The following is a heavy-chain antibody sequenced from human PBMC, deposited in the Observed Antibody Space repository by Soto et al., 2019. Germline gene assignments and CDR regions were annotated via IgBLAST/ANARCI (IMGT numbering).Heavy chain of an antibody. D-gene: IGHD4-17*01. CDR2: ISSSSSYI. CDR3: AREAADYGDYYFDY. V-gene: IGHV3-21*01. CDR1: GFTFSSYS. Sequence: GGSLRLSCAASGFTFSSYSMNWVRQAPGKGLEWVSSISSSSSYIYYADSVKGLFTISRDNAKNSLYLQMNSLRAEDTAVYYCAREAADYGDYYFDYWGQGTLVTVSS. J-gene: IGHJ4*02.